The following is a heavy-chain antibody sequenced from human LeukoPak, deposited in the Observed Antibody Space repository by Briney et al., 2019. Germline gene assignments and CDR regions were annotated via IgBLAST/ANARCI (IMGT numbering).Heavy chain of an antibody. D-gene: IGHD5-24*01. CDR3: TRPATDGYRLDAFDI. V-gene: IGHV3-73*01. Sequence: GGSLRLSCAASGFTFSGSAMHWVRQASGKGLEWVGRIRSKANGYATAYAASVKGRFTISRDDSKNTAYLQMNSLKTEDTAVYYCTRPATDGYRLDAFDIWGQGTMVTVSS. CDR2: IRSKANGYAT. CDR1: GFTFSGSA. J-gene: IGHJ3*02.